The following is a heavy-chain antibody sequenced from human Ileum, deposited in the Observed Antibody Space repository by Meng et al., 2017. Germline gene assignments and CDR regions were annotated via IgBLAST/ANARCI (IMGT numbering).Heavy chain of an antibody. J-gene: IGHJ4*02. Sequence: QGHCGCVVKKAGASLKVSCRASGYTFISYAMNWVRQAPGQGLEWMGWINTTTGNPTYAQGFTGRFVLSLDTSVSTAYLQISSLKAEDTAVYYCARADSSGWYFLFYWGQGTLVTVSS. D-gene: IGHD6-19*01. V-gene: IGHV7-4-1*02. CDR3: ARADSSGWYFLFY. CDR2: INTTTGNP. CDR1: GYTFISYA.